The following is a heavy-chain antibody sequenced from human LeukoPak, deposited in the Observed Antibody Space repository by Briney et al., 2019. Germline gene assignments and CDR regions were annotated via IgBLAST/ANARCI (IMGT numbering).Heavy chain of an antibody. CDR1: GDSISTSSYY. CDR2: IYYSGST. V-gene: IGHV4-39*01. CDR3: ARHKDYYYSYMDV. Sequence: SETLSLTCSVSGDSISTSSYYWGWIRQPPGKGLEWIGTIYYSGSTYYNPSLTSLGTISVDTTKDQFPVKLSSVTAADTAVYYCARHKDYYYSYMDVWGKGDHGHRLL. J-gene: IGHJ6*03.